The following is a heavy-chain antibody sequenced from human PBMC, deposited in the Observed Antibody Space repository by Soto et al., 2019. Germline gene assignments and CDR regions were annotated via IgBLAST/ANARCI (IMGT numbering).Heavy chain of an antibody. CDR3: PRRRAGGIDP. V-gene: IGHV1-46*01. D-gene: IGHD3-16*01. Sequence: QVQLVQSGAEVKKPGASVKVSCKASGYTFTSYYMHWVRQAPGQGLEWMGIINPSGGSTSYAQKLRGRAPRTRDTSTSTVYMELSSLRSEDTSVYYCPRRRAGGIDPWGQGSPLTVPS. CDR1: GYTFTSYY. CDR2: INPSGGST. J-gene: IGHJ5*02.